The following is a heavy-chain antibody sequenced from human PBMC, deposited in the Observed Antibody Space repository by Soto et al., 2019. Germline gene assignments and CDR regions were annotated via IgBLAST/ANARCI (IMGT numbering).Heavy chain of an antibody. CDR3: ARLGIAVAGTYGMDV. CDR1: GYRFTLYW. Sequence: GESLNSSCKGSGYRFTLYWIGWVRQMPGKGLEWMGIIYPGDSDTRYSPSFQGQVTISADKSISTAYLQWSSLKASDTAMYYCARLGIAVAGTYGMDVWGQGTTVTVSS. CDR2: IYPGDSDT. V-gene: IGHV5-51*01. J-gene: IGHJ6*02. D-gene: IGHD6-19*01.